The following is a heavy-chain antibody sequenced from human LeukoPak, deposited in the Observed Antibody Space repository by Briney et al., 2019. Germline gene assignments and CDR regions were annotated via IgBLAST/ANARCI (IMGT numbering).Heavy chain of an antibody. V-gene: IGHV7-4-1*02. D-gene: IGHD2-2*01. CDR3: ARVQGYCSTTSCYPDY. J-gene: IGHJ4*02. Sequence: GASVKVSCKASGYTLTNYALNWVRQAPGQGLEWMGWINTNTGNPAYAQGFTGRFVFSLDTSVNTAYLQISSLKAEDTAIYYCARVQGYCSTTSCYPDYWGQGTLVTVSS. CDR1: GYTLTNYA. CDR2: INTNTGNP.